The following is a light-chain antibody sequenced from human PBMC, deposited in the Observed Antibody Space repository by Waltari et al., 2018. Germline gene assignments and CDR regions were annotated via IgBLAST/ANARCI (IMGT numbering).Light chain of an antibody. J-gene: IGKJ4*01. CDR1: QSISSN. Sequence: EIVMTQPPATLSVSPGEGATLSCRASQSISSNLAWYQHKPAQAPRLLIFGASTRAAGIPARFSGSESGTYFTLTISSLQAEDVAIYFCQHYNEQPLTFGGGTKVEIK. CDR3: QHYNEQPLT. CDR2: GAS. V-gene: IGKV3-15*01.